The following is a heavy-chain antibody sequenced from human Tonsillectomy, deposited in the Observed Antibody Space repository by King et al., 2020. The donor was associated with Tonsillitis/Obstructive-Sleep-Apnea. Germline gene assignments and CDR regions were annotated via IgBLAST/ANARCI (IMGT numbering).Heavy chain of an antibody. CDR1: GGSIGSDY. V-gene: IGHV4-59*08. J-gene: IGHJ4*02. CDR3: ATQTTVTSFYY. D-gene: IGHD4-11*01. Sequence: LQLQESGPGLVKPSETLSLTCTVSGGSIGSDYWSWIRQPPGKGLEWIGYIYNSGSTCYNPSLKSRVTISLDTSKNQFSLKLRSVTAADTAVYYCATQTTVTSFYYWGQGTLVTVSS. CDR2: IYNSGST.